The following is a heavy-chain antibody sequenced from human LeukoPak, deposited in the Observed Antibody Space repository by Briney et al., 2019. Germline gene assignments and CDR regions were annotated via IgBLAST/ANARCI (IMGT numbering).Heavy chain of an antibody. D-gene: IGHD2-2*01. CDR1: GFPFSSYS. J-gene: IGHJ6*03. CDR3: ARDPSPRTSYYYYYMDV. V-gene: IGHV3-21*01. CDR2: ISMSNFYI. Sequence: GGSLRLSCAGSGFPFSSYSMNWVRQAPGKGLEWNSSISMSNFYIYYADSVKGRFTISRDNAKNSLYLQMNSLRAEDTAVYYCARDPSPRTSYYYYYMDVWGKGTTVTVSS.